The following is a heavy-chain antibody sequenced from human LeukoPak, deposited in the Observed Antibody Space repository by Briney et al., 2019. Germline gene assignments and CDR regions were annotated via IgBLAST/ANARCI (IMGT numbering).Heavy chain of an antibody. CDR3: ARANCSSTSCYIPADY. J-gene: IGHJ4*02. V-gene: IGHV3-30-3*01. D-gene: IGHD2-2*02. CDR2: ISYDGSNK. CDR1: GFTFSSYA. Sequence: GRSLRLSCAASGFTFSSYAMHWVRQAPGKGLEWVAVISYDGSNKYYADSVKGRFTISRDNFKNTLYLQMNSLRAEDTAVYYCARANCSSTSCYIPADYWGQGTLVTVSS.